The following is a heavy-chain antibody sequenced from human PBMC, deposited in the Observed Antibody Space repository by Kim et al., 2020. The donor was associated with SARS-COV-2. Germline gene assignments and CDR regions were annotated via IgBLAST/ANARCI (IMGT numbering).Heavy chain of an antibody. CDR2: IIPIFGTA. J-gene: IGHJ3*02. CDR1: GGTFSSYA. V-gene: IGHV1-69*13. Sequence: SVKVSCKASGGTFSSYAISWVRQAPGQGLEWMGGIIPIFGTANYAQKFQGRVTITADESTSTAYMELSSLRSEDTAVYYCARDPTYYYDSSGYYESDAFDIWGQGTMVTVSS. D-gene: IGHD3-22*01. CDR3: ARDPTYYYDSSGYYESDAFDI.